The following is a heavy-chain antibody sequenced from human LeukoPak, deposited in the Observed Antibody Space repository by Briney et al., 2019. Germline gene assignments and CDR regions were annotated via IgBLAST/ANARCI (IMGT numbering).Heavy chain of an antibody. CDR1: GFTFSNYW. Sequence: GGSLRLSCVASGFTFSNYWMLWVRQAPGKGLMWVSLISTDGKSTRYAESVKGRFTISRDNSKNTLYLQMNSLRAEDTAVYYCAKFLGVSVWYGISGPWGQGTLVTVSS. CDR2: ISTDGKST. J-gene: IGHJ5*02. CDR3: AKFLGVSVWYGISGP. V-gene: IGHV3-74*01. D-gene: IGHD3-10*01.